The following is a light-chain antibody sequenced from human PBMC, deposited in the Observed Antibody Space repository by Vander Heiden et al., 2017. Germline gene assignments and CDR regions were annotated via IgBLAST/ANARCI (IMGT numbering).Light chain of an antibody. J-gene: IGLJ2*01. Sequence: QSALTPPASVSWSPRQSITISSPRSSSELGSYNCVACYQQHPGKAPKVMFYEVTYRPSWVSNRFSGSKSGNTSSLTISGLQAEDEADYYCCSYTGSSTPFIFGGGTRLTVL. CDR1: SSELGSYNC. CDR3: CSYTGSSTPFI. CDR2: EVT. V-gene: IGLV2-14*01.